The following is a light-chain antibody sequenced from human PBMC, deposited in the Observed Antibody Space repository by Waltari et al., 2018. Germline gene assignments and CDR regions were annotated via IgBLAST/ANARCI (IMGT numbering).Light chain of an antibody. CDR2: DVT. CDR3: CSYAGP. CDR1: SSAVGGYNY. V-gene: IGLV2-11*01. Sequence: QSALTQPRSVSGSPGQSVAISCTRTSSAVGGYNYVSWYQQHPAKAPKLMIYDVTKRPSGVPDRFSGSKSGNTASLTISGLQADDEADYYCCSYAGPFGGGTKLTVL. J-gene: IGLJ2*01.